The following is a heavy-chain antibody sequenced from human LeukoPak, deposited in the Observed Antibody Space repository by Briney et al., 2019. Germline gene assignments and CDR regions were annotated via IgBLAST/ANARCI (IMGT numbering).Heavy chain of an antibody. J-gene: IGHJ4*02. V-gene: IGHV1-46*01. D-gene: IGHD3-16*01. CDR2: INASGGST. Sequence: ASVKVSCKASGYTFTSYYIHWVRQAPGQGLEWMGIINASGGSTTYAQKFQGSVTMTRDTSTRTVYMELSSLRSEDTAVYYCARAGGIYFDYWGQGTLVTVSS. CDR1: GYTFTSYY. CDR3: ARAGGIYFDY.